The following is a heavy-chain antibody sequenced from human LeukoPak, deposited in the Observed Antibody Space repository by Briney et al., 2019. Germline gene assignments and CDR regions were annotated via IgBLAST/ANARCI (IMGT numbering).Heavy chain of an antibody. D-gene: IGHD5-18*01. CDR3: ARGDTAMVKASRYNWFDP. V-gene: IGHV6-1*01. CDR2: TYYRSKWYN. CDR1: GDSVSSNSAA. J-gene: IGHJ5*02. Sequence: SQTLSLTCALSGDSVSSNSAAWNWIRQSPSRGLEWLGRTYYRSKWYNDYAVSVKSRITINPDTSKNQFSLQLNSVTPEDTAVYYCARGDTAMVKASRYNWFDPWGQGTLVTVSS.